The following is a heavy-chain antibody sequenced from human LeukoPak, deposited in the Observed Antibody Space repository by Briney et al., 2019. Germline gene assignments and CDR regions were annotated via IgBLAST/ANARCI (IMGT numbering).Heavy chain of an antibody. CDR3: AGASGGNRAFDY. CDR1: GFTFSSYS. Sequence: GGSLTLSCAASGFTFSSYSMNWVRQAPGKGLEWVSSIGSANSYIYYADSLKGRFTISRDNAKNSLYLQMNSLRAEDTAVYYCAGASGGNRAFDYWGQGTLVTVSS. V-gene: IGHV3-21*01. D-gene: IGHD1-14*01. CDR2: IGSANSYI. J-gene: IGHJ4*02.